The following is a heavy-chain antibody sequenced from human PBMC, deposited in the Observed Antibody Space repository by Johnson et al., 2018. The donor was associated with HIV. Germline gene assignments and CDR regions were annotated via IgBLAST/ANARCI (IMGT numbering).Heavy chain of an antibody. J-gene: IGHJ3*02. Sequence: QMLLVESGGGLVQPGGSLRLSCAASGFTVSSYGMHWVRQAPGKWLEWVAVIWYDGSNKYYADSVKGRFTISRDNSKNTLYLQMNSLRAEDTAVYYCAKAREYDSTGHDAFDIWGQGTMVTVSS. V-gene: IGHV3-30*02. D-gene: IGHD3-22*01. CDR2: IWYDGSNK. CDR1: GFTVSSYG. CDR3: AKAREYDSTGHDAFDI.